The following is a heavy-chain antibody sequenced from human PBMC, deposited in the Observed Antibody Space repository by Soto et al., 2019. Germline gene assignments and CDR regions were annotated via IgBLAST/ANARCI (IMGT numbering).Heavy chain of an antibody. D-gene: IGHD1-1*01. CDR1: GFTFSFCA. CDR3: VKNRGAGSLSNWSFSS. CDR2: IHGDGDYI. Sequence: EVQLLESGGGLVQPGGSLRLSCAASGFTFSFCAMSWVRQAPGKGLDYVSTIHGDGDYIHYSDSVKGRFTISRDNSRNTLYLQMISMRADDTSVYYCVKNRGAGSLSNWSFSSWCRGSLVTVSS. J-gene: IGHJ5*01. V-gene: IGHV3-23*01.